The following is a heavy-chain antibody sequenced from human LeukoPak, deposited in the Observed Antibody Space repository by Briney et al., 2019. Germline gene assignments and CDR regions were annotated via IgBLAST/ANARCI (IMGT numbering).Heavy chain of an antibody. D-gene: IGHD3-3*01. V-gene: IGHV4-34*01. Sequence: ASETLSLTCAVYGGSFSGYYWSWIRQPPGKGLEWIGEMNHSGSTNDNPSLKSRVTISVDTSKNQFSLKLSSVTAADTAVYYCARAGHDFWSGSSCWFDRWGQGTLVTVSS. CDR2: MNHSGST. CDR3: ARAGHDFWSGSSCWFDR. CDR1: GGSFSGYY. J-gene: IGHJ5*02.